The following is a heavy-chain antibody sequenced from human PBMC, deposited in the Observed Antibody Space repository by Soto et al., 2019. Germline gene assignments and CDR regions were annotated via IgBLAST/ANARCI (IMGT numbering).Heavy chain of an antibody. D-gene: IGHD5-12*01. CDR3: ARESGGATATLDYYYFYMDV. CDR2: INPNSGVT. J-gene: IGHJ6*03. V-gene: IGHV1-2*04. CDR1: GDTFTDYY. Sequence: QVQLVQSGAEVKKPGASVTVSCRSSGDTFTDYYMHWVRQAPGQGFEWMGWINPNSGVTKYAQKFQGWVTMTRDTSIRTVYMQLSRLRSDDTAVYYCARESGGATATLDYYYFYMDVWGTGTTVTVSS.